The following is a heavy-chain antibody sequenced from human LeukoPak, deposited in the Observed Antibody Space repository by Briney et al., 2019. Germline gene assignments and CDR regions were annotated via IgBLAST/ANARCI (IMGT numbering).Heavy chain of an antibody. D-gene: IGHD6-13*01. CDR3: AKWPYSSSHLAY. Sequence: PGRSLTLSCAASGFTFSSYGMHWVRQAPGKGLEWVAFIRYDGSNKYYADSVKGRFTISRDNSKNTLYLQMNSLRAEDTAVYYCAKWPYSSSHLAYWGQGTLVPLS. J-gene: IGHJ4*02. V-gene: IGHV3-30*02. CDR1: GFTFSSYG. CDR2: IRYDGSNK.